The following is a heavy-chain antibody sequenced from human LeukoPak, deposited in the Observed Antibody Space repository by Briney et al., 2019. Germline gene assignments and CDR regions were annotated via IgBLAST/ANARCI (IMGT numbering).Heavy chain of an antibody. CDR1: GFTFSSYA. J-gene: IGHJ4*02. Sequence: HPGGSLRLSCAASGFTFSSYAMSWVRQAPGKGLEWVSAISGSGGSTYYADSVKGRFTISRDNSKNTLYLQMNSLRADDTAVYYCAKESGYDVDFDYWGQGTLVTVSS. V-gene: IGHV3-23*01. CDR2: ISGSGGST. D-gene: IGHD5-12*01. CDR3: AKESGYDVDFDY.